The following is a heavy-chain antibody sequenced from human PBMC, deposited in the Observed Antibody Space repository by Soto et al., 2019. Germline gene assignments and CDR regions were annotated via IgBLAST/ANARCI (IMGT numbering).Heavy chain of an antibody. CDR1: GYTFTGYY. D-gene: IGHD1-26*01. CDR3: AKGGAVVAAGTRVYVYNALDV. CDR2: INPNSGDT. Sequence: GASVKVSCKASGYTFTGYYVHWVRQAPGQGLEWMGWINPNSGDTYLAQRFQGRLTMNRDTSIGTAYMELRGLTSDDTAEYYCAKGGAVVAAGTRVYVYNALDVWGQGTTVTVSS. V-gene: IGHV1-2*02. J-gene: IGHJ6*02.